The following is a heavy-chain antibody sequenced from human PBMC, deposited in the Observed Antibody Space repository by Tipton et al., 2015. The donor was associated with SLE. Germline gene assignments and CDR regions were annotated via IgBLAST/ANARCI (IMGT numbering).Heavy chain of an antibody. CDR3: VRGGSSSWFDP. J-gene: IGHJ5*02. V-gene: IGHV4-34*01. CDR2: IQHSGST. CDR1: GESFSTYY. Sequence: TLSLTCAVYGESFSTYYWSWIRQPPGKELEWIGEIQHSGSTNYTPSLKSRVIISVDTSKNQFSLKLSSVTAADTAVYYCVRGGSSSWFDPWGQGILVTVSS. D-gene: IGHD6-6*01.